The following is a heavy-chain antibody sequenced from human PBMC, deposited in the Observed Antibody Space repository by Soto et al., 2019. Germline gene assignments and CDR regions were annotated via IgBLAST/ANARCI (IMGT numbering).Heavy chain of an antibody. D-gene: IGHD4-4*01. V-gene: IGHV3-33*01. CDR1: GFTFSSYG. CDR3: AREKEGLQSPFDY. CDR2: IWYDGSNK. Sequence: GGSLRLSCAASGFTFSSYGMHWVRQAPGKGLEWVAVIWYDGSNKYYADSVKGRFTISRDNSKNTLYLQMNSLRAEDTAVYYCAREKEGLQSPFDYWGQGTLVTVSS. J-gene: IGHJ4*02.